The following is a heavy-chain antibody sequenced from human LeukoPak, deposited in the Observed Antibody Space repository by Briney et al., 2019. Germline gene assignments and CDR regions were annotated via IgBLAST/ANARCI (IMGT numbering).Heavy chain of an antibody. CDR2: IYYSGST. Sequence: SETLSLTCTVSGGSISSSSYYWGWIRQPPGKGLEWIGSIYYSGSTYYNPSLKSRVTISVDTSKNQFSLKLSSVAAADTAVYYCARRSSSWYYFDYWGQGTLVTVSS. V-gene: IGHV4-39*01. D-gene: IGHD6-13*01. J-gene: IGHJ4*02. CDR1: GGSISSSSYY. CDR3: ARRSSSWYYFDY.